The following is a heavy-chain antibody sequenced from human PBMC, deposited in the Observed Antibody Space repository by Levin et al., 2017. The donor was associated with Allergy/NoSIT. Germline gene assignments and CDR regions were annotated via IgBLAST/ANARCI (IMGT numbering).Heavy chain of an antibody. CDR2: ISNSGNTL. CDR3: ARENPSMGGVFDI. V-gene: IGHV3-11*01. Sequence: SCEGSGFTLSDYYMSWIRQVPGKGLEWVSSISNSGNTLTYADSVKGRFTISRDNGKNSLSLEANGLTAEDTAVYYCARENPSMGGVFDIWGQGTVVTVSS. CDR1: GFTLSDYY. D-gene: IGHD3-16*01. J-gene: IGHJ3*02.